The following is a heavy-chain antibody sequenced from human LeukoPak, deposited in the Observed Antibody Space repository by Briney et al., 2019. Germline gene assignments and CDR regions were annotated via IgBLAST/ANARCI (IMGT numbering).Heavy chain of an antibody. D-gene: IGHD6-19*01. CDR2: IYYSGST. Sequence: SETLSLTCTVSGGSISSSSYHWGWIRQPPGKGLEWIGSIYYSGSTYYNPSLKSRVTISVDTSKNQFSLKLSSVTAADTAVYYCFSFGSGWDYYGMDVWGQGTTVTVSS. CDR1: GGSISSSSYH. V-gene: IGHV4-39*07. CDR3: FSFGSGWDYYGMDV. J-gene: IGHJ6*02.